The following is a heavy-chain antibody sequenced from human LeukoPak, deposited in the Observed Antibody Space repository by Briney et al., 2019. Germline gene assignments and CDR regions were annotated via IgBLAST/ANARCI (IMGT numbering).Heavy chain of an antibody. CDR1: GLTFSRYW. D-gene: IGHD2-15*01. CDR2: IKQDGSEK. CDR3: ATEVAEGGPQDY. J-gene: IGHJ4*02. V-gene: IGHV3-7*01. Sequence: PGGSLRLSCAASGLTFSRYWMTWFRQASGKGLEWVANIKQDGSEKYYADSVKGRFTISRDNSKNTLYLQMNSLRAEDTALYYCATEVAEGGPQDYWGQGTLVTVSS.